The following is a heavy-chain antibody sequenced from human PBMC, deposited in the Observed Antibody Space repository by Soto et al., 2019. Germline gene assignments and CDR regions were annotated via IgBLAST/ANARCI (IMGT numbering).Heavy chain of an antibody. CDR1: GFTFSSYW. D-gene: IGHD6-19*01. Sequence: GGSLRLSCAASGFTFSSYWMSWVRQAPGKGLEWVANIKQDGSEKYYVDSVKGRFTISRDNAKNSLYLQMNSLRAEDTAVYYCAREPSIAVAGKPFDYWGQGTLVTVSS. CDR2: IKQDGSEK. V-gene: IGHV3-7*01. J-gene: IGHJ4*02. CDR3: AREPSIAVAGKPFDY.